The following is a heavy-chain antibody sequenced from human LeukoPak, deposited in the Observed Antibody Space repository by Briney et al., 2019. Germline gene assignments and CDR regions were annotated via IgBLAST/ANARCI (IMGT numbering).Heavy chain of an antibody. CDR3: ARIDSSSLPT. CDR1: GGTFINYG. D-gene: IGHD6-13*01. J-gene: IGHJ4*02. Sequence: SVKVSCKASGGTFINYGFSWVRQAPGQGLEWMGGIIPIFGTANYAQKFQGRVTITADESTSTANMELSSLRSEDTAMYYCARIDSSSLPTWGQGTLVTVSS. CDR2: IIPIFGTA. V-gene: IGHV1-69*13.